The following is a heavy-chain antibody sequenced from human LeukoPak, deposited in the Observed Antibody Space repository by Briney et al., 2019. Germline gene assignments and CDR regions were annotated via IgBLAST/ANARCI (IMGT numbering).Heavy chain of an antibody. CDR3: ARDWVTYYDFWSGYYTGQFDY. D-gene: IGHD3-3*01. V-gene: IGHV1-2*02. CDR1: GYTFTGYY. CDR2: INPNSGGT. Sequence: GASVKVSCKASGYTFTGYYMHWVRQAPGQGLEWMGWINPNSGGTNYAQKFQGRVTMTRDTSISTAYMELSRLRSDDTAVYYCARDWVTYYDFWSGYYTGQFDYWGQGTLVTVSS. J-gene: IGHJ4*02.